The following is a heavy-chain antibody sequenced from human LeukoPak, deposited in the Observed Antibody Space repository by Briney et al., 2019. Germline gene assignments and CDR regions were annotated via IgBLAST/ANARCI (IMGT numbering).Heavy chain of an antibody. D-gene: IGHD3-22*01. V-gene: IGHV3-23*01. CDR2: ISGRGGST. Sequence: GGSLRLSCAASGFTFSSYAMSWVRQAPGKGLEWVSAISGRGGSTYYADSVKGRFTISRDNSKNTLYLQMNSLRAEDTAVYYCAKDLRRNMIVVVITTSAGAFDIWGQGTMVTVSS. CDR3: AKDLRRNMIVVVITTSAGAFDI. J-gene: IGHJ3*02. CDR1: GFTFSSYA.